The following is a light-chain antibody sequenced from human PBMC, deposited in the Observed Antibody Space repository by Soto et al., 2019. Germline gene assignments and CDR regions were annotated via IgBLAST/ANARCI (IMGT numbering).Light chain of an antibody. CDR3: QQLNSYPLT. Sequence: EIVLTQSPGTLSLSPGERATLSFRASQSVSSRSLAWYQQKPGQAPRLLISDASTLQSGVPSRFSGSGSGTEFTLTISGLQPEDFATYYCQQLNSYPLTFGGGTKVDI. CDR2: DAS. CDR1: QSVSSRS. J-gene: IGKJ4*01. V-gene: IGKV3-20*01.